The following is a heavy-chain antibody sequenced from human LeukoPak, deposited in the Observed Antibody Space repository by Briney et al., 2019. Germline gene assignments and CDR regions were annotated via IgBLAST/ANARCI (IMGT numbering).Heavy chain of an antibody. CDR1: GFTFSSYS. Sequence: GGSLTLSCAASGFTFSSYSMNWVRQAPGKGVEWVSYISSSSSTIYYADSVKGRFTISRDNAKNSLYLQMNSLRDEDTAVYYCARDQGRLPPDILEPFDYWGQGTLVTVSS. V-gene: IGHV3-48*02. D-gene: IGHD1-1*01. CDR3: ARDQGRLPPDILEPFDY. J-gene: IGHJ4*02. CDR2: ISSSSSTI.